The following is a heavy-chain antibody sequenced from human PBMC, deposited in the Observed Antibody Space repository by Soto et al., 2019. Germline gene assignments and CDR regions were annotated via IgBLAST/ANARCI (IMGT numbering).Heavy chain of an antibody. CDR2: IYHSGST. CDR1: GYSISSGYY. CDR3: AREGGSSWHRNFDY. Sequence: NPSETLSLTCAVSGYSISSGYYWGWIRQPPGKGLEWIGSIYHSGSTYYNPSLKSRVTISVDTSKNQFSLKLSSVTAADTAVYYCAREGGSSWHRNFDYWGQGTLVTVSS. D-gene: IGHD6-13*01. J-gene: IGHJ4*02. V-gene: IGHV4-38-2*02.